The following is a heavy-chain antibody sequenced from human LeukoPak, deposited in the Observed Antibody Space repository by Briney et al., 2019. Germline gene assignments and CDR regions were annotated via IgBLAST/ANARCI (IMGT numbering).Heavy chain of an antibody. D-gene: IGHD3-22*01. V-gene: IGHV3-30*03. CDR1: GFTFSSYG. CDR2: ISYDGSNK. CDR3: ARFGGDYYDSRPFDY. Sequence: GGSLRLSCAASGFTFSSYGMHWVRQAPGKGLEWVAVISYDGSNKYYADSVKGRFTISRDNSKNTLYLQMNSLRAEDTAVYYCARFGGDYYDSRPFDYWGQGTLVTVSS. J-gene: IGHJ4*02.